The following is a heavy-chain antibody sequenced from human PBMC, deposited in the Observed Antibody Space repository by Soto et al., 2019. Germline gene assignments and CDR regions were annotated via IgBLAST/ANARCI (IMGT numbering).Heavy chain of an antibody. Sequence: EVPLLGSGGGLVQPGGSLRLSCAASGFTFSSFAMSWVRQAPGKGLEWVSAISGSGGNTYYADSVTGRFTISRDNSKNTLYLQMNSLRAEDTAVYYCTKEWGRPLDYWGQGTPVTVSS. CDR2: ISGSGGNT. V-gene: IGHV3-23*01. CDR3: TKEWGRPLDY. CDR1: GFTFSSFA. J-gene: IGHJ4*02. D-gene: IGHD7-27*01.